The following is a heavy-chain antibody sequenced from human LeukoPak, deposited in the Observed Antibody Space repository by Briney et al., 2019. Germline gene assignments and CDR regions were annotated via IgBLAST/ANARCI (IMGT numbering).Heavy chain of an antibody. V-gene: IGHV3-30-3*01. D-gene: IGHD5-18*01. CDR3: ARKNSYGPGGMDV. J-gene: IGHJ6*02. CDR2: ISYDGSNK. Sequence: GGSLRLSCAASGFTFSSYAMHWVRQAPGKGLEWVAVISYDGSNKYYADSVKGRFTISRDNSKNTLYLQMNSLRAEDTAVYYCARKNSYGPGGMDVWGQGTTVTVSS. CDR1: GFTFSSYA.